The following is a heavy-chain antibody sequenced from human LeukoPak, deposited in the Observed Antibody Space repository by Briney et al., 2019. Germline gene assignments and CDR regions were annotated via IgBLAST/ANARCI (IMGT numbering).Heavy chain of an antibody. V-gene: IGHV1-2*06. D-gene: IGHD4-23*01. CDR3: ARDQRPDTMVVTPDPFDY. CDR2: INPNSGGT. CDR1: GYTCTGYY. Sequence: ASVKVSCKASGYTCTGYYMHWVRQAPGQGLEWMGRINPNSGGTNYAQKFQGRVTMTRDTSISTAYMELSRLRSDDTAVYYCARDQRPDTMVVTPDPFDYWGQGTLVTVSS. J-gene: IGHJ4*02.